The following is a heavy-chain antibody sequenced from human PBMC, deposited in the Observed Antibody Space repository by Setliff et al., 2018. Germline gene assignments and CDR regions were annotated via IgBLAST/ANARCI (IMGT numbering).Heavy chain of an antibody. D-gene: IGHD5-12*01. Sequence: SETLSLTCTVSGGSLSTYYWGWIRQSPGRGLEYIGYVYYNGAADYSPSLKSRVTLSVDTSKNQFSLKLTSVTAADTAVYYCARGGTFRYFDYWGQGTPVTVSS. CDR1: GGSLSTYY. CDR3: ARGGTFRYFDY. J-gene: IGHJ4*02. CDR2: VYYNGAA. V-gene: IGHV4-59*01.